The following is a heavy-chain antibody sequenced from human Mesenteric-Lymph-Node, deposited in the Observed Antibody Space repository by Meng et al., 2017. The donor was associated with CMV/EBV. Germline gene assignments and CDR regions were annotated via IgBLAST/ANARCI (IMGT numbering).Heavy chain of an antibody. D-gene: IGHD5-18*01. J-gene: IGHJ4*02. CDR1: GYSFSTYW. V-gene: IGHV5-51*01. Sequence: GESLKISCKGSGYSFSTYWVGWVRQMPGKGLEWMGIIYPGDSDTRYSPSFQGQVTISADKSISTAYLQWSSLKASDTAMYYCASADTAMVRTVDYWGQGTLVTVSS. CDR3: ASADTAMVRTVDY. CDR2: IYPGDSDT.